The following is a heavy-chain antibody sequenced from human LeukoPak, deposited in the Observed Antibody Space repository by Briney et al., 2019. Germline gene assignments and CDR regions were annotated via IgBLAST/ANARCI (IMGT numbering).Heavy chain of an antibody. CDR3: ARGAYYYED. D-gene: IGHD3-22*01. V-gene: IGHV3-48*01. CDR1: GFTFSSHS. Sequence: GGSLRLSCAASGFTFSSHSMNWVRQAPGKGLEWVSYISSSSSTIYYADSVKGRFTISRGNAKNSLYLQMNSLRAEDTAVYYCARGAYYYEDWGQGTLVTVSS. CDR2: ISSSSSTI. J-gene: IGHJ4*02.